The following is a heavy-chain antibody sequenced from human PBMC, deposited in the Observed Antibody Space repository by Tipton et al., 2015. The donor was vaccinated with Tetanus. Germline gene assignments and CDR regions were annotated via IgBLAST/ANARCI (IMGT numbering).Heavy chain of an antibody. V-gene: IGHV4-61*01. CDR2: IYYSGST. Sequence: TLSLTCTVSGGSVSSGSYYWSWIRQPPGKGLEWIGYIYYSGSTNYNPSLKSRVTISVDTSKNQFSLKLSSVTAADTAVYYCARGKVDTAMVFNYYYYYGMDVWVQGTTVTVSS. D-gene: IGHD5-18*01. CDR1: GGSVSSGSYY. CDR3: ARGKVDTAMVFNYYYYYGMDV. J-gene: IGHJ6*02.